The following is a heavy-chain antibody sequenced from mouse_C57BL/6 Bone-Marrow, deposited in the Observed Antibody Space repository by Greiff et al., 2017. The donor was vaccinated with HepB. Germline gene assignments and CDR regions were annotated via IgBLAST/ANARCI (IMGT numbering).Heavy chain of an antibody. V-gene: IGHV5-4*01. D-gene: IGHD4-1*01. J-gene: IGHJ2*01. CDR3: ARDWDVLDY. CDR2: ISDGGSYT. Sequence: EVHLVESGGGLVKPGGSLKLSCAASGFTFSSYAMSWVRQTPEKRLEWVATISDGGSYTYYPDNVKGRFTISRDNAKNNLYLQMSHLKSEDTAMYYCARDWDVLDYWGQGTTLTVSS. CDR1: GFTFSSYA.